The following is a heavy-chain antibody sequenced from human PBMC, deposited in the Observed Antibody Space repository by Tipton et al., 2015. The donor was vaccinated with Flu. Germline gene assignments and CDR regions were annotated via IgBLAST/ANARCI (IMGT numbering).Heavy chain of an antibody. Sequence: GSLRLSCAGSGFTFSDYWMHWVRQAPGKGLVWVSGINPEGSRTIHADSVKGRFTISRDNAKNTLYLQMNTLRAEDTAVYYCAKVIPELVAGLDYWGQGTLVTVSS. J-gene: IGHJ4*02. CDR3: AKVIPELVAGLDY. V-gene: IGHV3-74*01. CDR1: GFTFSDYW. D-gene: IGHD6-19*01. CDR2: INPEGSRT.